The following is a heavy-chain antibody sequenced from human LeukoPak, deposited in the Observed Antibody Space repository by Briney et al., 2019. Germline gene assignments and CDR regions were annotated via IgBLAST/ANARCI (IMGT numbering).Heavy chain of an antibody. D-gene: IGHD1-26*01. CDR2: ISGSGGST. J-gene: IGHJ4*02. Sequence: PGGSLRLSCAASGFPFSSYAMSWVRQAPGKGLEWVSGISGSGGSTYYADSVKGRLTISRDNSKNTLYLQMNSLRAEDTAVYYCANGLVGATAWNWGQGTLVSVSS. CDR3: ANGLVGATAWN. CDR1: GFPFSSYA. V-gene: IGHV3-23*01.